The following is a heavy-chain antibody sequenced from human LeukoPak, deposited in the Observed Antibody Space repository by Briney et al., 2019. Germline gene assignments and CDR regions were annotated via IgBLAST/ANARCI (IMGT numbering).Heavy chain of an antibody. CDR3: AKDIVVVPAAIREADY. D-gene: IGHD2-2*02. CDR1: GFTFSSYE. Sequence: GGSLRLSCAASGFTFSSYEMNWVRQAPGKGLEWVSAISGSGGSTYYADSVKGRFTISRDNSKNTLYLQMNSLRAEDTAVYYCAKDIVVVPAAIREADYWGQGTLVTVSS. J-gene: IGHJ4*02. V-gene: IGHV3-23*01. CDR2: ISGSGGST.